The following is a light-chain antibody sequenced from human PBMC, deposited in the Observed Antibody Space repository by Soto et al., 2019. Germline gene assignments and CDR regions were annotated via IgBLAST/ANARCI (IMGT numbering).Light chain of an antibody. Sequence: IQMTQSPSTLSASVGDRVTITCLASQSISSWLAWYQQKPGKAPKLLIYKASSLESGVPTRFSGSGSGTEFTLTISSLQPEDFATYYCQQYNSYSWTFGQGTKV. J-gene: IGKJ1*01. V-gene: IGKV1-5*03. CDR1: QSISSW. CDR3: QQYNSYSWT. CDR2: KAS.